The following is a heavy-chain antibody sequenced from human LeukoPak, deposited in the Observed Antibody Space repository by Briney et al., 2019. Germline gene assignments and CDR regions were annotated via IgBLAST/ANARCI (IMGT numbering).Heavy chain of an antibody. CDR3: ARDRYSYGYGYYFDY. Sequence: SETLSLTCTVSGGSISSYYWSWIRQPAGKGLEWIGRIYTSGSTNYNPSLKSRVTMSVDTSKNQFSLKLSSVTAADTAVYYCARDRYSYGYGYYFDYWGQGTLVTVSS. J-gene: IGHJ4*02. D-gene: IGHD5-18*01. V-gene: IGHV4-4*07. CDR1: GGSISSYY. CDR2: IYTSGST.